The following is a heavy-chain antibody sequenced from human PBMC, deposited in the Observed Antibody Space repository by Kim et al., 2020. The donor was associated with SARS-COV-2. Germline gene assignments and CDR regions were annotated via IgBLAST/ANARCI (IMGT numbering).Heavy chain of an antibody. CDR3: AKTRGSITGSHDY. Sequence: GGSLRLSCAASGFMFTSYAMAWVRQAPGKGLEWISVISAAGDNTYYVDSVKGRFTISRDNSKNTLYLEMNSLRAEDTAVYYCAKTRGSITGSHDYWGQGT. D-gene: IGHD3-16*01. V-gene: IGHV3-23*01. CDR2: ISAAGDNT. CDR1: GFMFTSYA. J-gene: IGHJ4*02.